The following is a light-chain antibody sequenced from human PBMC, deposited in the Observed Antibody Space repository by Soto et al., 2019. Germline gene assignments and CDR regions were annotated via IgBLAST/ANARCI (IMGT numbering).Light chain of an antibody. CDR3: SSYTRSSTWV. V-gene: IGLV2-14*01. CDR2: EVS. Sequence: QSALTQPASVSGSPGQSITISCTGTSSDVGGYNYVSWYQQHPGKAPKLMIYEVSNRPSGVSNRFSGSKSGNTASLTISGLQAEDEADYYCSSYTRSSTWVFCGGTQLTVL. J-gene: IGLJ3*02. CDR1: SSDVGGYNY.